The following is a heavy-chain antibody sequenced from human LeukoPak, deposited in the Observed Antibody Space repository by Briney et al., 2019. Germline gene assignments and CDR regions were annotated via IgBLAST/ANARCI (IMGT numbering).Heavy chain of an antibody. Sequence: PGGSLRLSCAASGFTFSSYAMSWVRQAPGKGLEWVSAISGSGGSTYYADSVKGRFTISRDNSKNTLYLQMNSLRAEDTAVYYCARGGIDSSGYPNDYWGQGTLVTVSS. CDR3: ARGGIDSSGYPNDY. CDR2: ISGSGGST. CDR1: GFTFSSYA. J-gene: IGHJ4*02. V-gene: IGHV3-23*01. D-gene: IGHD3-22*01.